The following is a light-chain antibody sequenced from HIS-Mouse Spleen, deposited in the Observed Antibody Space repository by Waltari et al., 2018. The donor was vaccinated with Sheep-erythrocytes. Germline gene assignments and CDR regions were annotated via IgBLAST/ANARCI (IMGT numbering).Light chain of an antibody. Sequence: QSALTQPRSVSGSPGQSVTISCTGTSSDVGGYNYVSWYQQHPGKAPKPMIYDVSKRPSGFPDRFSCSKSGNTASLTISWLQAEDEADYYCCSYAGSYNHVFATGTKVTVL. CDR1: SSDVGGYNY. V-gene: IGLV2-11*01. J-gene: IGLJ1*01. CDR2: DVS. CDR3: CSYAGSYNHV.